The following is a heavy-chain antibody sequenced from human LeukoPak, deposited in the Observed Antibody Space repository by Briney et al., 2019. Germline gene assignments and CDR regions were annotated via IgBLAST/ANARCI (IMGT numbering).Heavy chain of an antibody. Sequence: PSETLSLTCAVYGGSFSGYYWSWIRQPPGKGLGWIGEINHSGSTNYNPSLKSRVTISVDTSKNQFSLKLSSVTAADTAVYYCARGGPQAYYDFWSGYDFLDYWGQGTLVTVSS. CDR3: ARGGPQAYYDFWSGYDFLDY. J-gene: IGHJ4*02. CDR2: INHSGST. V-gene: IGHV4-34*01. CDR1: GGSFSGYY. D-gene: IGHD3-3*01.